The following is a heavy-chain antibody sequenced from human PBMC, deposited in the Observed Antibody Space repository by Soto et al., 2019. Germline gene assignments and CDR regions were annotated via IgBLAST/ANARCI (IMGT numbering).Heavy chain of an antibody. V-gene: IGHV3-30-3*01. CDR2: TSYDGSNK. CDR3: ARDGGTVSIYSNYREYYYGMDV. J-gene: IGHJ6*02. D-gene: IGHD4-4*01. Sequence: QVQLVESGGGVVQPGRSLRLSCAASGFTFSSYAMHWVRQAPGKGLEWVAVTSYDGSNKYYADSVKGRFTISRDNSKNTLYLQMNSLRAEDTAVYYCARDGGTVSIYSNYREYYYGMDVWGQGTTVTVSS. CDR1: GFTFSSYA.